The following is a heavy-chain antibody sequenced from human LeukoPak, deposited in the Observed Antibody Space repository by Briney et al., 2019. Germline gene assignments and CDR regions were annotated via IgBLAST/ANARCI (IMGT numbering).Heavy chain of an antibody. D-gene: IGHD3-22*01. CDR2: IWYDGSNK. J-gene: IGHJ4*02. CDR3: ARDLGSHYYDSSGYSPDY. CDR1: GFTFSSYG. Sequence: GGSLRLSCAASGFTFSSYGMHWVRQAPGKGLEWVAVIWYDGSNKYYADSVKGRFTISRDNSKNTLYLQMNSLRAEDTAVYYCARDLGSHYYDSSGYSPDYWGQGTLVTVSS. V-gene: IGHV3-33*01.